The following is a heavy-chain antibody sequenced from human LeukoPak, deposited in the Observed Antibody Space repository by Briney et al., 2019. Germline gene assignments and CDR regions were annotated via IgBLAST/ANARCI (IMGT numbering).Heavy chain of an antibody. CDR3: ARKATINRPVDY. CDR1: GFTFSSYS. V-gene: IGHV3-21*01. D-gene: IGHD5-24*01. J-gene: IGHJ4*02. Sequence: GGSLRLSCAASGFTFSSYSMNWVRQAPGKGLEWVSSISSSSSYIYYADSVKGRFTISGDNAKNSLYLQMNSLRAEDTAVYYCARKATINRPVDYWGQGTLATVSS. CDR2: ISSSSSYI.